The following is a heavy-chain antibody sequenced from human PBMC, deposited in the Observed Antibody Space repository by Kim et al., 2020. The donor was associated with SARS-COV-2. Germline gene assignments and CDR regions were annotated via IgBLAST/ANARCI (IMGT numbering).Heavy chain of an antibody. CDR2: IYYSGST. J-gene: IGHJ6*02. CDR1: GGSISSYY. CDR3: ARDSGYYAYYYGMDV. V-gene: IGHV4-59*01. D-gene: IGHD3-22*01. Sequence: SETLSLTCTVSGGSISSYYWSWIRQPPGKGLEWIGYIYYSGSTNYNPSLKSRVTISVDTSKNQFSLKLSSVTAADTAVYYCARDSGYYAYYYGMDVWGQGTTVTVSS.